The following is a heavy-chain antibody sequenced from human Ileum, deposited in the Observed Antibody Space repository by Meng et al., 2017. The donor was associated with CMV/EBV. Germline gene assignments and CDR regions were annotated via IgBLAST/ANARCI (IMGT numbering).Heavy chain of an antibody. J-gene: IGHJ4*02. CDR3: AKDRALNYYDSSGYFLRSGFDS. CDR2: ISGSGGST. V-gene: IGHV3-23*01. CDR1: YA. D-gene: IGHD3-22*01. Sequence: YAMSGVCQAPGKGLEWVSAISGSGGSTYYADSVKGRFTISRDNSKNTLYLQMSSLRAEDTAVYYCAKDRALNYYDSSGYFLRSGFDSWGQGTLVTVSS.